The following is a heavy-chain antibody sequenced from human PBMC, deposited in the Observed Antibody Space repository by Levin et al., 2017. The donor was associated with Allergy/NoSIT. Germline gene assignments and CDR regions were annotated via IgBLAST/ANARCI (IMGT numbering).Heavy chain of an antibody. CDR3: ARDSRNWFDP. V-gene: IGHV3-11*01. J-gene: IGHJ5*02. CDR1: GFTFSDYY. CDR2: ISSSGSTK. Sequence: SCAASGFTFSDYYMSWIRQAPGKGLEWVSYISSSGSTKYYADSVKGRFTISRDNAKNSLYLQMNSLRAEDSAVYFCARDSRNWFDPWGQGTLVTVSS.